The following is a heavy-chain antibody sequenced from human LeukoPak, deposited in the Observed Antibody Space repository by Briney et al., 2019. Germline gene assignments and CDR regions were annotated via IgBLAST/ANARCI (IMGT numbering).Heavy chain of an antibody. J-gene: IGHJ6*03. D-gene: IGHD3-16*01. Sequence: PGGSLRLSCAASGFTFSAYSMNWVRQAPGKGLEWVSYISASSGTICYADSVKGRFTISRDNAKNSLYLQMNSLRGDDTAVYYCARRSEFGVLYYMDVWGKGTTVTVSS. V-gene: IGHV3-48*01. CDR1: GFTFSAYS. CDR3: ARRSEFGVLYYMDV. CDR2: ISASSGTI.